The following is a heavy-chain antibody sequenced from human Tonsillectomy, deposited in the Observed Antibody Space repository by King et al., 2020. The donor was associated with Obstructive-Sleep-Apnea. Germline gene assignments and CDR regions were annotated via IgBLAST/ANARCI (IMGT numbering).Heavy chain of an antibody. CDR2: ISSSGSYI. D-gene: IGHD6-13*01. J-gene: IGHJ3*02. CDR1: GFTFRSYS. CDR3: AREGQPLAYDGFDI. V-gene: IGHV3-21*01. Sequence: VQLVESGGGLVKPGGSLRLSCAASGFTFRSYSMNWVRQAPGKGLEWVSSISSSGSYIYYADSVKGRFTISRDNAKNSLYLQMNSLRAEDTALYYCAREGQPLAYDGFDIWGQGTMVTVSS.